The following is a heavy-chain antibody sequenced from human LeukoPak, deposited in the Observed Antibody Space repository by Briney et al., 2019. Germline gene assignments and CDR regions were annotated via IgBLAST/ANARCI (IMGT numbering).Heavy chain of an antibody. D-gene: IGHD6-13*01. Sequence: SETLSLTCTVSGGSIRSSYYYWGWIRQPPGKGLEWIGYIHYSGSTKYSPSLKSRATISVDTSKNQFSLKLSSVTAADTAVYYCTRGGESSSWYHFDYWGQGTLVTVSS. CDR1: GGSIRSSYYY. CDR3: TRGGESSSWYHFDY. V-gene: IGHV4-61*05. J-gene: IGHJ4*02. CDR2: IHYSGST.